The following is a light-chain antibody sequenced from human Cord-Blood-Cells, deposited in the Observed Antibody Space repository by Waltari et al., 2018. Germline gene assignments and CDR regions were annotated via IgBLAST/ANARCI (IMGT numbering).Light chain of an antibody. CDR1: QSISSW. Sequence: DIQMTQSPSTLSASVGDRVTITCRASQSISSWLAWYQQKPGKAPKLLIYDASSLESGVSSRFSGSGSGKEFALTISSLQPDDFATYYCQQYNSYSPTFGPGTKVDIK. J-gene: IGKJ3*01. V-gene: IGKV1-5*01. CDR2: DAS. CDR3: QQYNSYSPT.